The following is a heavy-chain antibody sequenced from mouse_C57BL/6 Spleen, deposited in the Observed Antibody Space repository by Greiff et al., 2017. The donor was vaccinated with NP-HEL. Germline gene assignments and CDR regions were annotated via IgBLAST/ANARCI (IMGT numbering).Heavy chain of an antibody. J-gene: IGHJ3*01. CDR1: GYTFTDYY. Sequence: EVQLQQSGPELVKPGASVKISCKASGYTFTDYYMNWVKQSHGKSLEWIGDINPNNGGTSYNQKFKGKATLTVDKSSSTAYMELRSLTSEDSAVYYCARYDYDRGLAYWGQGTLATVSA. V-gene: IGHV1-26*01. D-gene: IGHD2-4*01. CDR2: INPNNGGT. CDR3: ARYDYDRGLAY.